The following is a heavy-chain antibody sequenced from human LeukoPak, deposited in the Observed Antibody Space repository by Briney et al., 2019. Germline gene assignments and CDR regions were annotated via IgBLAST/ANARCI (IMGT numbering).Heavy chain of an antibody. CDR3: TTDPVRCSGYADPDYYYYYGMDV. D-gene: IGHD5-12*01. V-gene: IGHV3-15*07. CDR1: GFTFSNAW. Sequence: PGGSLRLSCAASGFTFSNAWMNWVRQAPGKGLEWVGRIKSKTDGGTTDYAAPVKGRFTISRDDSKNTLYLQMNSLKTEDTAVYYCTTDPVRCSGYADPDYYYYYGMDVWGQGTTVTVSS. CDR2: IKSKTDGGTT. J-gene: IGHJ6*02.